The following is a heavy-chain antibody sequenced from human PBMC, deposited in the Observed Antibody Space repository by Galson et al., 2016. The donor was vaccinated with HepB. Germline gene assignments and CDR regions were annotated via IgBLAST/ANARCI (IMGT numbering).Heavy chain of an antibody. V-gene: IGHV3-53*01. J-gene: IGHJ4*02. CDR1: GFTVSSNY. Sequence: SLRLSCAASGFTVSSNYMSWVRQAPGKGLEWVSVVYSGGSTYYADSLKGRFTLSRDHYKNTLYLQMNSLRAEDTAIYYCSVELLQDFDFWGQGTLVTVSS. D-gene: IGHD5-24*01. CDR2: VYSGGST. CDR3: SVELLQDFDF.